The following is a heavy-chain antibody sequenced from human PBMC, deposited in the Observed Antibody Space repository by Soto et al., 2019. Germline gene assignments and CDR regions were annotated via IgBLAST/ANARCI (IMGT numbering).Heavy chain of an antibody. CDR1: GYTFTGYY. V-gene: IGHV1-2*04. CDR3: ARASRDQVVVPVIHPYYYMDV. Sequence: ASVKVSCKACGYTFTGYYMHWVRQAPGQGLEWMGWINPNSGGTNYAQKFQGWVTMTRDTSISTAYMELSRLRSDDTAVYYCARASRDQVVVPVIHPYYYMDVWGKGTTVTVSS. J-gene: IGHJ6*03. CDR2: INPNSGGT. D-gene: IGHD2-2*01.